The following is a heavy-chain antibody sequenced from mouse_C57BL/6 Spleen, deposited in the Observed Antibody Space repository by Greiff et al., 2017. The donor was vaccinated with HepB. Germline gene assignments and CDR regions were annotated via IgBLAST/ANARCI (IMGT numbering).Heavy chain of an antibody. V-gene: IGHV1-59*01. D-gene: IGHD4-1*01. J-gene: IGHJ4*01. CDR1: GYTFTSYW. CDR2: IDPSDSYT. CDR3: ARRLTGYAMDY. Sequence: QVQLQQPGAELVRPGPSVKLSCKASGYTFTSYWMHWVKQRPGQGLEWIGVIDPSDSYTNYNQKFKGKATLTVDTSSSTAYMQLSSLTSEDSAVYYGARRLTGYAMDYWGQGTSVTVSS.